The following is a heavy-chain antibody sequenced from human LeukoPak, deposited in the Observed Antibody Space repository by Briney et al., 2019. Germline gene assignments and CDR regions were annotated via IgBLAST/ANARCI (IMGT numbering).Heavy chain of an antibody. Sequence: GGSLRLSCAASGFTFSSYAMSWVRQAPGKGLEWVSAISGSGGSTYYADSVKGRFTISRDNSKNTLYLQMSSLRAEDTAVYYCARDPYCGGDCSPGFDYWGQGTLVTVSS. D-gene: IGHD2-21*02. CDR3: ARDPYCGGDCSPGFDY. V-gene: IGHV3-23*01. CDR1: GFTFSSYA. CDR2: ISGSGGST. J-gene: IGHJ4*02.